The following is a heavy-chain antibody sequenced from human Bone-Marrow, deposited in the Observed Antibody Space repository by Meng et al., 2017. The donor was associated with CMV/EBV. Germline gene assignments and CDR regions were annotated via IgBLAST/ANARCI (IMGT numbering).Heavy chain of an antibody. CDR2: ISYDGSNK. J-gene: IGHJ6*02. Sequence: GESLKISCAASGITFSSYAMHWVRQAPGKGLEWVAVISYDGSNKYYADSVKGRFTISRDNAKNSLYLQMNSLRAEDTAVYYCARPFGQSVGYYGMDVWGQGTTVTVSS. V-gene: IGHV3-30*04. D-gene: IGHD3-16*01. CDR3: ARPFGQSVGYYGMDV. CDR1: GITFSSYA.